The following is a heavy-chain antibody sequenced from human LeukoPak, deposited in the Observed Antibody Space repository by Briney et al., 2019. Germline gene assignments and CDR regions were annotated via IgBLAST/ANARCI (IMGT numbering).Heavy chain of an antibody. D-gene: IGHD3-22*01. Sequence: GGSLTLSCAATGFTFNSYSMNWVRRARGKGREWVSSISSRKSYIYYADSVKGGFTISRDKAKNSLYLQMNSLRAEDTAVYYCARGRAYDSSGYYDHYYDYWGQGTLVTVSS. CDR1: GFTFNSYS. J-gene: IGHJ4*02. CDR2: ISSRKSYI. V-gene: IGHV3-21*01. CDR3: ARGRAYDSSGYYDHYYDY.